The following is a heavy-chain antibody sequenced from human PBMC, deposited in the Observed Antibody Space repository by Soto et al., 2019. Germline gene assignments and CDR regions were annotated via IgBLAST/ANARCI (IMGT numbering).Heavy chain of an antibody. Sequence: DVKLVESGGDLVQPGESLRLSCEASGFTFSSYWMHWVRQDPGMGLVWVATINPDGTTTQYADSVKGRFTVSRDNARTSLFLQMNGLRAKDTALYYCAKELSWDQSGYGGRGPLLTASS. CDR2: INPDGTTT. V-gene: IGHV3-74*02. J-gene: IGHJ4*02. CDR3: AKELSWDQSGY. D-gene: IGHD1-26*01. CDR1: GFTFSSYW.